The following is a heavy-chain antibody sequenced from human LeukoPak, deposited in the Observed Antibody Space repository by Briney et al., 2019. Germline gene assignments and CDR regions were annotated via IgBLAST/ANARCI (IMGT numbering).Heavy chain of an antibody. Sequence: PSETLSLTCTVSGGSISSYYWSWIRQPPGKGLEWIGYIYYSGSTNYNPSLKSRVTISVDTSKNQFSLKLSSVTAADTAVYYCARADSSGYSRSYWGQGTLVTVSS. CDR1: GGSISSYY. J-gene: IGHJ4*02. CDR2: IYYSGST. CDR3: ARADSSGYSRSY. D-gene: IGHD3-22*01. V-gene: IGHV4-59*01.